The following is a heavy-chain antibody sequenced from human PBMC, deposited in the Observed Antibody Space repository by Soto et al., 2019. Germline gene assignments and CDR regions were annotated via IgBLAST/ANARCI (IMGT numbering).Heavy chain of an antibody. CDR1: GGTFSSYA. Sequence: QVHLVQSGAEVKKPGSSVKVSRKASGGTFSSYAISWVRQPPGQGLHWMGGIIPIFGTANHAQKFQGRVTITADKSRSAAYMELSSLRAEDTAVYYCARVPKMTTVTSGWFDPWGQGTLVTVSS. D-gene: IGHD4-4*01. V-gene: IGHV1-69*06. J-gene: IGHJ5*02. CDR3: ARVPKMTTVTSGWFDP. CDR2: IIPIFGTA.